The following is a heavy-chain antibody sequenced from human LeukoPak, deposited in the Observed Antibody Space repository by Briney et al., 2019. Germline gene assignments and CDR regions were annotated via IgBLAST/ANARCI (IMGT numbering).Heavy chain of an antibody. CDR3: SRGPASLTYYMDV. CDR2: IYYSGST. D-gene: IGHD2-2*01. CDR1: GGSISSYY. J-gene: IGHJ6*03. V-gene: IGHV4-59*01. Sequence: PSETLSLTCTVSGGSISSYYWNWIRQPPGKGLEWIGYIYYSGSTNYNPSLKSRVTISVDTSKNQFSLKLSSVTAADTAVYYCSRGPASLTYYMDVWGKGTTVTISS.